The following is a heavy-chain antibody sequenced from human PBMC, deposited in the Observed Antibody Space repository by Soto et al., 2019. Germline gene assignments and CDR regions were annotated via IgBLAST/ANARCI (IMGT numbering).Heavy chain of an antibody. CDR2: LYSGDSDT. J-gene: IGHJ4*02. CDR1: GYSFNNYW. CDR3: VSGGLSGHYEGYFFDF. V-gene: IGHV5-51*01. D-gene: IGHD1-26*01. Sequence: GESLKISCRASGYSFNNYWIGWVRQMPGKGLEWMAILYSGDSDTRYSPSFQGQVTISVDKSISTACLQWSSLKASDPAIYFCVSGGLSGHYEGYFFDFWGLGTLVTVSS.